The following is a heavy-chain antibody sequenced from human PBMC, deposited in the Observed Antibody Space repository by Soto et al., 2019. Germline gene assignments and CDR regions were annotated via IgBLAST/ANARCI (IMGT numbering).Heavy chain of an antibody. Sequence: GESLKISCKGSGYGFTSYWISWVRQMPGKGLEWMGRIDPSDSYTNYSPSFQGHVTISADKSISTAYLQWSSLKASDTAMYYCASTLYYYDSSGQNKLYYGMDVWGQGTTVTVSS. J-gene: IGHJ6*02. CDR1: GYGFTSYW. CDR3: ASTLYYYDSSGQNKLYYGMDV. D-gene: IGHD3-22*01. CDR2: IDPSDSYT. V-gene: IGHV5-10-1*01.